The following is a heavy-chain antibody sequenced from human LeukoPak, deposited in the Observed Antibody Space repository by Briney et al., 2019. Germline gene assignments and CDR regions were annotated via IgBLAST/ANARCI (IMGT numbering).Heavy chain of an antibody. Sequence: SETLSLTCSVSGGSISNYYWGWIRQPPGKGLEWIGSIYYSGSTYYNPSLKSRVTISVDTSKNQFSLKLSSVTAADTAVYYCARLTSDKEMGDYWGQGTLVTVSS. J-gene: IGHJ4*02. V-gene: IGHV4-39*01. CDR3: ARLTSDKEMGDY. D-gene: IGHD5-24*01. CDR1: GGSISNYY. CDR2: IYYSGST.